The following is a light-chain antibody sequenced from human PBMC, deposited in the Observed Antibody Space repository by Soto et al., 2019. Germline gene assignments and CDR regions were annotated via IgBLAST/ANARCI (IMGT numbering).Light chain of an antibody. Sequence: QLVLTQPPSASGTPGQRVTISCSGSSSNIGSNSVYWYQQLPGTAPKLLIYKNNQRPSGVPDRFSGSKSGTSASLAISGLRSEDEADYYCAAWDGSLSGVVFGGGTKLTVL. V-gene: IGLV1-47*01. J-gene: IGLJ2*01. CDR3: AAWDGSLSGVV. CDR1: SSNIGSNS. CDR2: KNN.